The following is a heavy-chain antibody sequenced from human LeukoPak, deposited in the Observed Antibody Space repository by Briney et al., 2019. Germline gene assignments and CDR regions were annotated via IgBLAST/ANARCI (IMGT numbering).Heavy chain of an antibody. V-gene: IGHV3-23*01. Sequence: GGSLRLSCAASGFTFSSYAVTWVRQAPGKGLEWVSTISGSGESTLYADSVKGRFTISRDNTKNTLYLQMNSLRAEDTAVYYCAKDRVGGLTIVDYWGQGTLVTVAS. CDR2: ISGSGEST. D-gene: IGHD3-16*01. CDR1: GFTFSSYA. CDR3: AKDRVGGLTIVDY. J-gene: IGHJ4*02.